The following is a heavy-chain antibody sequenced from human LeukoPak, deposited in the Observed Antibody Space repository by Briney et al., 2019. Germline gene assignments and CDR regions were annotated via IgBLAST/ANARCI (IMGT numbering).Heavy chain of an antibody. J-gene: IGHJ3*02. CDR2: INHSGST. V-gene: IGHV4-34*01. Sequence: PSETLSPTCAVYGGSFSGYYWSWIRQPPGKGLERIGEINHSGSTNYNPSLKSRVTISVDTSKNQFSLKLSSVTAADTAVYYCARDYYDSSGYYYDAFDIWGQGTMVTVSS. CDR1: GGSFSGYY. CDR3: ARDYYDSSGYYYDAFDI. D-gene: IGHD3-22*01.